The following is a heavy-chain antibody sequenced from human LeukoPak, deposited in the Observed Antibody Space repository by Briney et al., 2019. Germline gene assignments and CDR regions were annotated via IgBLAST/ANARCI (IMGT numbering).Heavy chain of an antibody. CDR1: GGSISSYY. Sequence: PSETLSLTCTVSGGSISSYYWSWVRQTAGKGLEWVGRIYTSGSTNYNPSLKRGVTISVATSKNPFSLNLSSVTAADTAVYYCARDSIRFDLWGQGTLVTVSS. CDR3: ARDSIRFDL. J-gene: IGHJ5*02. V-gene: IGHV4-4*07. CDR2: IYTSGST.